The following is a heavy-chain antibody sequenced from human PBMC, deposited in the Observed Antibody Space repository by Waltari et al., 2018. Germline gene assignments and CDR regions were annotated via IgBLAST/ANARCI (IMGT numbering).Heavy chain of an antibody. CDR2: IIPIFGTA. Sequence: QVQLVQSGAEVKKPGSSVKVSCKASGGTFSSYAISWVRQAPGQGLEWMGGIIPIFGTANYAQKFQGRVTITADESTSTAYMGLGSLRSEDTAVYYCARDLPTLAYCGGDCYSGNAFDIWGQGTMVTVSS. CDR3: ARDLPTLAYCGGDCYSGNAFDI. J-gene: IGHJ3*02. V-gene: IGHV1-69*01. CDR1: GGTFSSYA. D-gene: IGHD2-21*02.